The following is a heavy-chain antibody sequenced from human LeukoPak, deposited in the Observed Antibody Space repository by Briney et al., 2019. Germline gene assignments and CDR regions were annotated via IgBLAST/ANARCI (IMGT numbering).Heavy chain of an antibody. CDR1: GGTFSSYA. J-gene: IGHJ4*02. D-gene: IGHD2-21*02. CDR2: IIPIYNPV. CDR3: AREPRGCGGDCHFDY. V-gene: IGHV1-69*13. Sequence: SVKASCKTSGGTFSSYAFSWMRQAPGQGLEWVGRIIPIYNPVDYTQRFQGRVTITADESTNTVYLELSSLRYDDTAVYYCAREPRGCGGDCHFDYWGQGTLVTVSS.